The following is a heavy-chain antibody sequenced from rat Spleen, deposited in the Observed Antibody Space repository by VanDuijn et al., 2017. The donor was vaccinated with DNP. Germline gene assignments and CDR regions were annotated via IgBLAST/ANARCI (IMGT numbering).Heavy chain of an antibody. V-gene: IGHV5-43*01. CDR3: AKGPNFGGWSDYFDY. J-gene: IGHJ2*01. Sequence: EVQLVESGGGLVQPGSSLKVSCVASGFTFSSYVMHWFRQAPENGIEWLAYINTASSDIYYAETVKGRFTISRDNAQNTLYLQMNKLGSEDTGIYYCAKGPNFGGWSDYFDYWGQGVMVTVSS. CDR2: INTASSDI. CDR1: GFTFSSYV. D-gene: IGHD1-11*01.